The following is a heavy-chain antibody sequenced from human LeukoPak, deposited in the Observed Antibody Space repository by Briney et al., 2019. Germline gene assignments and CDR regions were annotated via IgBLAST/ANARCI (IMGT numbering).Heavy chain of an antibody. CDR3: ARIGITGTTLSRVLDY. J-gene: IGHJ4*02. V-gene: IGHV4-38-2*01. CDR1: GYSISSGYY. CDR2: IYHSGST. Sequence: PSETLSLTCAVSGYSISSGYYWGWIRPPPGKGLEWIGSIYHSGSTYYNPSLKNRVTKSVDTSKNQFSLKLSSVTAADTAGYYCARIGITGTTLSRVLDYWGQGTLVTVSS. D-gene: IGHD1-7*01.